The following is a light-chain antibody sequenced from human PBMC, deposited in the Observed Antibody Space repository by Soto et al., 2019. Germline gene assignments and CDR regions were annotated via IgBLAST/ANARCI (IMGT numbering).Light chain of an antibody. CDR1: QSVSSNY. J-gene: IGKJ4*01. CDR3: QQYGSSLLT. V-gene: IGKV3-20*01. Sequence: EIVLTQSPGTLSLSPGERATLSCRASQSVSSNYLAWYQQRPGQAPRLLIYGASSRATGIPDRFSGSGSGTEFTLTISRLEPEDFAVYYCQQYGSSLLTFGGGTKVDSK. CDR2: GAS.